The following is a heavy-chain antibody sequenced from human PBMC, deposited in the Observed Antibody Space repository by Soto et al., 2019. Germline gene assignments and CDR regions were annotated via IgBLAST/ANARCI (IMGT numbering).Heavy chain of an antibody. Sequence: ASVKVSCKASGYTFTSYGISWVRQAPGQGLEWMGWISAYNGNTNYAQKLQGWVTMTRDTSISTAYMELSRLRSDDTAVYYCARDLTSTPDYYYGMDVWGQGTTVTVSS. CDR3: ARDLTSTPDYYYGMDV. CDR1: GYTFTSYG. V-gene: IGHV1-18*04. D-gene: IGHD4-4*01. CDR2: ISAYNGNT. J-gene: IGHJ6*02.